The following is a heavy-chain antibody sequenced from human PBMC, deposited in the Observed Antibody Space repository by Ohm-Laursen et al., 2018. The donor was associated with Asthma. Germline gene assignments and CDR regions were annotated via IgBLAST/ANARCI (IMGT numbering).Heavy chain of an antibody. Sequence: SQTLSLTCAVSGGSISSGGYSWSWIRQPPGKGLEWIGYIYHSGSTYYNPSLKSRVTISVDRSKNQFSLKLSSVTAADTAVYYCARLDELWCLDYWGQGTLVTVSS. V-gene: IGHV4-30-2*01. CDR1: GGSISSGGYS. CDR3: ARLDELWCLDY. CDR2: IYHSGST. J-gene: IGHJ4*02. D-gene: IGHD4/OR15-4a*01.